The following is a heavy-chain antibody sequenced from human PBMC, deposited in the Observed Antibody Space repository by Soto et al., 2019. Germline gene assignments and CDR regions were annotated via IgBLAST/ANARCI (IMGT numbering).Heavy chain of an antibody. D-gene: IGHD3-16*01. CDR1: GFSLSTRAVG. CDR2: IYLNYDK. J-gene: IGHJ3*02. V-gene: IGHV2-5*01. Sequence: QITLKESGPTLVKPTQTLTLTCTFSGFSLSTRAVGVGWIRQPPDKALEWLELIYLNYDKRYSPSLKNRLTITKETSKNHVVLTMTHMDPVDTATYYSAHRHDLGTFDIWGQGTMVTVSS. CDR3: AHRHDLGTFDI.